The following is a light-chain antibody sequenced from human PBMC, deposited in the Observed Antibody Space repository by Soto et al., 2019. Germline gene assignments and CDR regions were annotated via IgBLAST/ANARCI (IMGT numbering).Light chain of an antibody. CDR1: SSDVGRYNY. V-gene: IGLV2-14*01. CDR2: EVS. CDR3: SSYTSSSTHVV. Sequence: QSVLTQPASVSGSPGQSITISCTGTSSDVGRYNYVSWYQQHPGKAPKFMLYEVSNRPSGVSNRFSGSKSGNTASLTISGLQAEDEADYYCSSYTSSSTHVVFGGGTKLTVL. J-gene: IGLJ2*01.